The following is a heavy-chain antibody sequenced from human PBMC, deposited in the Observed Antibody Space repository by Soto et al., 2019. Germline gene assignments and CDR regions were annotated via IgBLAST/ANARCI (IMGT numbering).Heavy chain of an antibody. J-gene: IGHJ5*02. CDR2: IIPILGIA. D-gene: IGHD2-15*01. CDR1: GGTFSSYT. CDR3: ARDRRGYCSGGSCYGRFDP. Sequence: QVQLVQSGAEVKKPGSSVKVSCKASGGTFSSYTISWVRQAPGHGLEWMGRIIPILGIANYAQKFQGRVTITADKSTSTAYRELSSLRSEDTAVYYCARDRRGYCSGGSCYGRFDPWGQGTLVTVSS. V-gene: IGHV1-69*08.